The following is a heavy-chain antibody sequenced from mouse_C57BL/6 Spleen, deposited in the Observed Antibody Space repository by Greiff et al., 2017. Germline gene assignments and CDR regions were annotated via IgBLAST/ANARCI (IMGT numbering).Heavy chain of an antibody. CDR1: GYSFTGYY. D-gene: IGHD4-1*01. J-gene: IGHJ1*03. CDR3: ASGTDSYWYFDV. CDR2: INPSTGGT. V-gene: IGHV1-42*01. Sequence: VQLQQSGPELVKPGASVKISCKASGYSFTGYYMNWVKQSPEKSLEWIGEINPSTGGTTYNQKFKAKATLTVDKSSSTAYMQLKRLTSEDSAVYYCASGTDSYWYFDVWGTGTTVTVSS.